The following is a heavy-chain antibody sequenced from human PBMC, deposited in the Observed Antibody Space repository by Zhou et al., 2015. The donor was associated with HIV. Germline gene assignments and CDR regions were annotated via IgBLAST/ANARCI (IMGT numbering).Heavy chain of an antibody. J-gene: IGHJ4*02. CDR2: IIPIFGTA. V-gene: IGHV1-69*12. CDR1: GGTFSSYA. CDR3: ARESRQYYYDSSGYYPSEDYFDY. D-gene: IGHD3-22*01. Sequence: QVQLVQSGAEVKKPGSSVKVSCKASGGTFSSYAISWVRQAPGQGLEWMGGIIPIFGTANYAQKFQGRVTITADESTSTAYMELSSLRSEDTAVYYCARESRQYYYDSSGYYPSEDYFDYWGQGTLVTVSS.